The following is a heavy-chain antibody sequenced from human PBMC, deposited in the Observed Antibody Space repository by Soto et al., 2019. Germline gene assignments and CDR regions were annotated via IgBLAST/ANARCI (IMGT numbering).Heavy chain of an antibody. J-gene: IGHJ4*02. V-gene: IGHV3-33*01. D-gene: IGHD6-6*01. CDR3: ARGDSSSSPNFDY. CDR2: IWYDGSNK. Sequence: QVQLVESGGGVVQPGRSLRLSCAASGFTFSSYGMHWVRQAPGKGLEWVAVIWYDGSNKYYADSVKGRFTISRDNSKNTLYLQMNSLRAEDTAVYYCARGDSSSSPNFDYWGQGTLVTVSS. CDR1: GFTFSSYG.